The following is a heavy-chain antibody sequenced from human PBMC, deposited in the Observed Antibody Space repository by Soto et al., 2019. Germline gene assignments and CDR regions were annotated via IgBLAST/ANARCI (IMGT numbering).Heavy chain of an antibody. CDR1: GDSVSSNSAA. CDR2: TYYRSKWYN. D-gene: IGHD3-22*01. V-gene: IGHV6-1*01. Sequence: PSQTLSLTCAISGDSVSSNSAAWNWIRQSPSRGLEWLGRTYYRSKWYNDYAVSVKSRITINPDTSKNQFSLQLNSVTPEDTAVYYCARVLYYDSSPKVAFDIWGQGTMVTVSS. J-gene: IGHJ3*02. CDR3: ARVLYYDSSPKVAFDI.